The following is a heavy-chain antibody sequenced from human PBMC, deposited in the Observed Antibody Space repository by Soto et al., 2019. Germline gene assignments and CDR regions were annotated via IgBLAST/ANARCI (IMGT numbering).Heavy chain of an antibody. CDR1: GFTFSSYG. Sequence: QVQLVESGGGVVQPGRSLRLSCAASGFTFSSYGMHWVRQAPGKGLEWVAVIWYDGSNKYYADSVKGRFTISRDNSKNTLYLQMNSLRAEDTAVCYCARDWIQLEYNWFDPWGQGTLVTVSS. V-gene: IGHV3-33*01. CDR3: ARDWIQLEYNWFDP. J-gene: IGHJ5*02. CDR2: IWYDGSNK. D-gene: IGHD5-18*01.